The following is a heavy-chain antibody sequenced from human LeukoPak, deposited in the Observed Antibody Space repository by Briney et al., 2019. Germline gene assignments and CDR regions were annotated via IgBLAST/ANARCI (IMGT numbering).Heavy chain of an antibody. V-gene: IGHV3-7*03. Sequence: GGSLRLSCAASGFTFSSYWMNWARQAPGKGLEWVASINHNGNVNYYVDSVKGRFTISRDNAKNSLYLQMSNLRAEDTAVYYCARAIRGYSYVLDYWGQGTLVTVSS. CDR3: ARAIRGYSYVLDY. CDR1: GFTFSSYW. D-gene: IGHD5-18*01. J-gene: IGHJ4*02. CDR2: INHNGNVN.